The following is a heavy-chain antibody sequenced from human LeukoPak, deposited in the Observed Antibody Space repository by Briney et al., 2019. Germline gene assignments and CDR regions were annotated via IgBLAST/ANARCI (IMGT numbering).Heavy chain of an antibody. J-gene: IGHJ4*02. V-gene: IGHV3-30-3*01. CDR2: ISYDGSNK. Sequence: PGRSLRLSCAASGFTFSSYAMHWVRQAPGKGLEWVAVISYDGSNKYYADSVKGRFTISRDDSKNTLYLQMNSLRAEDTAVYYCARDVTPSIVATIGSDYRGQGTLVTVSS. CDR1: GFTFSSYA. D-gene: IGHD5-12*01. CDR3: ARDVTPSIVATIGSDY.